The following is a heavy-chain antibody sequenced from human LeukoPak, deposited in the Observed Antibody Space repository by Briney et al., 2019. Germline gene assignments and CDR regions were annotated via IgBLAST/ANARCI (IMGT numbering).Heavy chain of an antibody. CDR2: ITDSGKP. CDR1: GFSFSTYT. Sequence: TGGSLRLSCTASGFSFSTYTMTWVRQAPGKGLEWVSGITDSGKPCYADSVKGRFTISRDNSKNTLHLQMNSLRGEDTAVYYCTNGGLIYFDYWGQGTLVTVSS. CDR3: TNGGLIYFDY. V-gene: IGHV3-23*01. D-gene: IGHD3-16*01. J-gene: IGHJ4*02.